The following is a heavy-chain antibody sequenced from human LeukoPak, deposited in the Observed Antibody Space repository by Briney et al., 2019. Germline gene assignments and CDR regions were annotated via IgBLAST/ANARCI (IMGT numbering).Heavy chain of an antibody. J-gene: IGHJ5*02. CDR2: IYYSGST. D-gene: IGHD3-10*01. CDR3: ARDRGSASGYNWFDP. Sequence: SETLSLTCTASGGSLSNYYWSWIRQPPGKGLEWIGYIYYSGSTNYNPSLKSRVTISVDTSKNQFSLKLTSVTAADTAVYYCARDRGSASGYNWFDPWGQGTLVTVSS. V-gene: IGHV4-59*01. CDR1: GGSLSNYY.